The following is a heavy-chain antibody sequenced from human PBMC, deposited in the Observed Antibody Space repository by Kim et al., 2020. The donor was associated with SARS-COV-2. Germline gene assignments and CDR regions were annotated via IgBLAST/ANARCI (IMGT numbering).Heavy chain of an antibody. CDR2: INHSGST. J-gene: IGHJ4*02. Sequence: TLSLTCAVYVGSFSGYYWTWIRQSPGKGLEWIGEINHSGSTNYDPSLKSRVTISVDTSKNQFSLQLNSVTAADTAVYFCARRGMIRESAIDYWGQGTLVTVSS. CDR1: VGSFSGYY. CDR3: ARRGMIRESAIDY. V-gene: IGHV4-34*01. D-gene: IGHD3-10*01.